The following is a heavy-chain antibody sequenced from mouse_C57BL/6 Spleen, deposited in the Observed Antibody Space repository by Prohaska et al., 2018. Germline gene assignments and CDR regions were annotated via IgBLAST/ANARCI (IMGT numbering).Heavy chain of an antibody. CDR3: ARNRGYYWYLDV. CDR2: IWSGGST. V-gene: IGHV2-2*01. D-gene: IGHD2-2*01. J-gene: IGHJ1*03. Sequence: SPGKGLEWLGVIWSGGSTDYNAAFISRLSISKENSKSQVVLKMNSLKDDDTAIYYWARNRGYYWYLDVWDTGTTVTVSS.